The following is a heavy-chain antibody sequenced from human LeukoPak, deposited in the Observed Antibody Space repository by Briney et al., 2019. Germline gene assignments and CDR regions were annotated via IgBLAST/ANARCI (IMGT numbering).Heavy chain of an antibody. CDR3: AKDISYDSSGLDY. V-gene: IGHV3-7*03. J-gene: IGHJ4*02. CDR2: IKQDGSEK. D-gene: IGHD3-22*01. CDR1: GFTFNSYW. Sequence: GGSLRLSCVVSGFTFNSYWMSWVRQTPGKGLEWVANIKQDGSEKYYVDSVKGRFTISRDNAKNSLYLQMNSLRAEDTALYYCAKDISYDSSGLDYWGQGTLVTVSS.